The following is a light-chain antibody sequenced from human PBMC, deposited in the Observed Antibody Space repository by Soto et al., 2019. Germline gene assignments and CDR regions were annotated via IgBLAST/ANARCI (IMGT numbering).Light chain of an antibody. CDR3: QQSFRTLS. J-gene: IGKJ4*01. CDR2: AAS. CDR1: QSISLY. Sequence: DIQMTQSPSSLSASIGDRVTITCRASQSISLYLNWYQQKPGKAPNLLIYAASTLQSGVPSRFSGSGSGTDFTLTISSLQPEDFATYYCQQSFRTLSFDGGTKVEIK. V-gene: IGKV1-39*01.